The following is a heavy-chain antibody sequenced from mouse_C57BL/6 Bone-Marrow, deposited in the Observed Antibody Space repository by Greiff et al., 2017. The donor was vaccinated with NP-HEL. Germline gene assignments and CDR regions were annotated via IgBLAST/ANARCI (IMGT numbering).Heavy chain of an antibody. CDR1: GYTFTSYW. CDR2: IHPNSGST. V-gene: IGHV1-64*01. Sequence: QVQLKQPGAELVKPGASVKLSCKASGYTFTSYWMHWVKQRPGQGLEWIGMIHPNSGSTNYNEKFKSKATLTVDKSSSTAYMQLSSLTSEDSAVYYCARVITTVVNFDYWGQGTTLTVSS. D-gene: IGHD1-1*01. J-gene: IGHJ2*01. CDR3: ARVITTVVNFDY.